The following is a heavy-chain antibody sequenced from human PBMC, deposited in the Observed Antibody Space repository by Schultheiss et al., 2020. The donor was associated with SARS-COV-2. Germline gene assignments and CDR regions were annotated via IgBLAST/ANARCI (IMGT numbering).Heavy chain of an antibody. CDR2: IKSKTDGGTT. CDR3: AANQLLYPGYFQH. Sequence: GGSLRLSCAASGFTFSNAWMSWVRQAPGKGLEWVGRIKSKTDGGTTDYAAPVKGRFTISRDDSKNTLYLQMNSLKTEDTAVYYCAANQLLYPGYFQHWGQGTLVTVSS. D-gene: IGHD2-2*02. J-gene: IGHJ1*01. CDR1: GFTFSNAW. V-gene: IGHV3-15*01.